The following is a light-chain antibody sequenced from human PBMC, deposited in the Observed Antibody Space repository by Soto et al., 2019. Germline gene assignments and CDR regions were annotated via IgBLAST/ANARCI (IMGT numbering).Light chain of an antibody. CDR2: GAS. CDR1: QSVSGRY. V-gene: IGKV3-20*01. J-gene: IGKJ3*01. CDR3: QQYETSPHN. Sequence: EVVLTQSPGTLSLSPGERATLSCRASQSVSGRYLAWYQQKPGQAPRLLIEGASNRAAGIPDRFSGSGSGPDFTLTSSRVEPEDFAVYYCQQYETSPHNFGPGTRVEI.